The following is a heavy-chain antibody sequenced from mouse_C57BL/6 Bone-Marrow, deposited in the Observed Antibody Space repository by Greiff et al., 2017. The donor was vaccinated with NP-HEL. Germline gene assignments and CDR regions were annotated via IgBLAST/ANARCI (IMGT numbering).Heavy chain of an antibody. CDR3: ATLYYGRAWFAY. J-gene: IGHJ3*01. D-gene: IGHD1-1*01. CDR1: GYTFTSYG. V-gene: IGHV1-81*01. Sequence: VQLQQSGAELARPGASVKLSCKASGYTFTSYGISWVKQRPGQGLEWIGEIYPRSGNTYYNEKFKGKATLTADKSSSTAYMELRSLTSEDSAVYFCATLYYGRAWFAYWGQGTLVTVSA. CDR2: IYPRSGNT.